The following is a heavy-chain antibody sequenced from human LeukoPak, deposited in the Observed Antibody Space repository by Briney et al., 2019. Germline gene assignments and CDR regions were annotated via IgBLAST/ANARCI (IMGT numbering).Heavy chain of an antibody. V-gene: IGHV5-10-1*01. D-gene: IGHD3-10*01. CDR3: ARHAITMVRGVITLDY. CDR2: IDPSDSYT. Sequence: RGESLKISCKGSGYSFTSYWISWVRQMPGKGLEWMGRIDPSDSYTNYSPSFQGHVTISADKSISTAYLQWSGLKASDTAMYYCARHAITMVRGVITLDYWGQGTLVTVSS. J-gene: IGHJ4*02. CDR1: GYSFTSYW.